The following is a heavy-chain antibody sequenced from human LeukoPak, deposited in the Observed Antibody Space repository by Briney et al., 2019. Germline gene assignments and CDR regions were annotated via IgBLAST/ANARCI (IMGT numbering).Heavy chain of an antibody. V-gene: IGHV3-30-3*01. J-gene: IGHJ4*02. CDR1: GFPFSSYT. CDR3: ARDGCSGGNCHNFRY. D-gene: IGHD2-15*01. CDR2: ISYDGSNK. Sequence: PGRSLSLSCAASGFPFSSYTMHGVRQAPGKGLEGVAIISYDGSNKYYADSVKGRFTISRDNSKNTLYLQMNSLRAEDTAVYYCARDGCSGGNCHNFRYWGQGTLVTVSS.